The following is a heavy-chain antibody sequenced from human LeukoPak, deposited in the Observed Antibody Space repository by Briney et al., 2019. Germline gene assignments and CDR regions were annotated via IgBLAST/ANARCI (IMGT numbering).Heavy chain of an antibody. D-gene: IGHD7-27*01. CDR2: MYYSGGT. CDR1: GTSISGYY. Sequence: SETLSLTCRVSGTSISGYYWSWIRQPPGKGLEWIGHMYYSGGTTYNPSLKSRVSISLDTSKKHFSLKLSSVTAADTAVYYCAGTGLFFDYWSQGTLVTVSS. V-gene: IGHV4-59*01. CDR3: AGTGLFFDY. J-gene: IGHJ4*02.